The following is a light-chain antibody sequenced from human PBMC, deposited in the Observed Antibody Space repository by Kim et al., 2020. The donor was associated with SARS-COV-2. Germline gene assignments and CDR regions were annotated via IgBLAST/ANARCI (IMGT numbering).Light chain of an antibody. Sequence: ASVGDRVTITCRASQSISSWLAWYQQKPGKAPKLLIYKASSLKSGVPSRFSGSGSGTEFTLTISSLQPDDFATYYCQQYIAYPLTFGGGTKVDIK. J-gene: IGKJ4*01. CDR3: QQYIAYPLT. CDR1: QSISSW. CDR2: KAS. V-gene: IGKV1-5*03.